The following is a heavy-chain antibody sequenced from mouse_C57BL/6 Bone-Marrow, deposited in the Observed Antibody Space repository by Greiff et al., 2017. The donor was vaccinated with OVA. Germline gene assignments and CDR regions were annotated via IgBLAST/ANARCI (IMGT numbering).Heavy chain of an antibody. V-gene: IGHV1-50*01. CDR3: ARDDYPWFAD. CDR2: IDPSDSYT. Sequence: QVQLQQPGAELVKPGASVKLSCKASGYTFTSYWMQWVKQRPGQGLEWIGEIDPSDSYTNYNQKFKGKATLTVDTSSSTAYMQLSSLTSEDSAVYYCARDDYPWFADWGQGTLVTVSA. D-gene: IGHD2-4*01. J-gene: IGHJ3*01. CDR1: GYTFTSYW.